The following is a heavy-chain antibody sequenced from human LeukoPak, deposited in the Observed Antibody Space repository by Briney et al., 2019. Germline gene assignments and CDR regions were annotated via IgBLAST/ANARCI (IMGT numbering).Heavy chain of an antibody. V-gene: IGHV3-48*04. D-gene: IGHD3-22*01. J-gene: IGHJ4*02. CDR1: GFTFSSYS. CDR3: ARDGDYYDSSGYFDY. CDR2: IENNGRST. Sequence: GGSLRLSCAASGFTFSSYSMNWVRQAPGKGLEWVSHIENNGRSTNYADSVKGRFTISRDNAKNSLYLQMNSLRAEDTAVYYCARDGDYYDSSGYFDYWGQGTLVTVSS.